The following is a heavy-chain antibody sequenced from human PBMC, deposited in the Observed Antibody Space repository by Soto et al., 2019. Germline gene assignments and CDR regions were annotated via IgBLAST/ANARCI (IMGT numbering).Heavy chain of an antibody. CDR2: ISAYNGNT. CDR1: GYTFTSYG. J-gene: IGHJ5*02. Sequence: QVQLVQSGAEVKKPGASVKVSCKASGYTFTSYGISWVRQAPRQGLEWMGWISAYNGNTNYAQKLQGRVTMTTDTSTSTAYMELRSLRSDDTAVYYCARVADAYGEGNWFDPWGQGTLVTVSS. D-gene: IGHD4-17*01. CDR3: ARVADAYGEGNWFDP. V-gene: IGHV1-18*01.